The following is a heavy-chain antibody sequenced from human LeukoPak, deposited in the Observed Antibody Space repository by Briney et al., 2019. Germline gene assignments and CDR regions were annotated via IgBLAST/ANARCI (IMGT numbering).Heavy chain of an antibody. CDR3: AKDRPNYYDVNGHYYRRDGDY. D-gene: IGHD3-22*01. CDR2: ISVSGGST. Sequence: PGGSLRLSRAASGFTFSTYAMGWVRQAPGKGLEWVSSISVSGGSTYYAGSVRGRFTVSRDNSKNTLYLPMNSLRAEDTAVYYCAKDRPNYYDVNGHYYRRDGDYWGQGTLVTVSS. J-gene: IGHJ4*02. V-gene: IGHV3-23*01. CDR1: GFTFSTYA.